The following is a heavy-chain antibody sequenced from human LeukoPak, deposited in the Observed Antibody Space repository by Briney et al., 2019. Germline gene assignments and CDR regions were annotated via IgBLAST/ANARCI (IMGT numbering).Heavy chain of an antibody. J-gene: IGHJ5*02. CDR2: IYYSGST. CDR1: GGSISSYY. V-gene: IGHV4-59*12. CDR3: ARGFAFWSGYYKDNWFDP. D-gene: IGHD3-3*01. Sequence: NPSETLSLTCTVSGGSISSYYWSWIRQPPGKGLEWIGYIYYSGSTNYNPSLKSRVTISVDKSKNQFSLKLSSVTAADTAVYYCARGFAFWSGYYKDNWFDPWGQGTLVTVSS.